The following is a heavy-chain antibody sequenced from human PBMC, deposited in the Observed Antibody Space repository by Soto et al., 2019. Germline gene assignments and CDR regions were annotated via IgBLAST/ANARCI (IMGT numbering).Heavy chain of an antibody. D-gene: IGHD2-2*01. J-gene: IGHJ3*02. CDR2: INWNGGST. CDR3: AREPILGYCSSTSCHGAFDI. CDR1: GFTFDDYG. V-gene: IGHV3-20*01. Sequence: EVQLVESGGGVVRPGGSLRLSCAASGFTFDDYGMSWVRQAPGKGLEWVSGINWNGGSTGYADSVKGRFTISRDNAKNSLYLQMNSLRAEDTALYHCAREPILGYCSSTSCHGAFDIWGQGTMVTVSS.